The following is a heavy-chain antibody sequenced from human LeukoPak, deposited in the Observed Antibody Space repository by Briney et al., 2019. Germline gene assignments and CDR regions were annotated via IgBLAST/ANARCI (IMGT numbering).Heavy chain of an antibody. CDR2: IIPIFGTA. CDR3: ARALGYCSGGSCYSGFDY. V-gene: IGHV1-69*05. CDR1: GGTFSSYA. J-gene: IGHJ4*02. Sequence: SVKVSCKASGGTFSSYAISWVRQAPGQGLEWMGRIIPIFGTANYAQKFQGRVTITTDESTSTAYMELSSLRSEDTAVYYCARALGYCSGGSCYSGFDYWGQGTLVTVSS. D-gene: IGHD2-15*01.